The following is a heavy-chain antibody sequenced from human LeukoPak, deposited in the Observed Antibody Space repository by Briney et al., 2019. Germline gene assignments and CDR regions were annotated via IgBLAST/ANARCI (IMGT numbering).Heavy chain of an antibody. CDR1: GGSVSSGSYY. CDR2: IYYSGST. CDR3: ARGAMYDFWSGYYSYNWFDP. J-gene: IGHJ5*02. V-gene: IGHV4-61*01. Sequence: SETLSLTCTVSGGSVSSGSYYWSWIRQPPGKGLEWIGYIYYSGSTNYNPSLKSRVTISVDTSKNQFSLKLSSVTAADTAVYYCARGAMYDFWSGYYSYNWFDPWGQGTLVTVSS. D-gene: IGHD3-3*01.